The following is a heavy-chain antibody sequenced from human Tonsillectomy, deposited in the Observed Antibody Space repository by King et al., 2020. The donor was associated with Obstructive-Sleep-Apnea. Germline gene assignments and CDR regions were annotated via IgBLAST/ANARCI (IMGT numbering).Heavy chain of an antibody. CDR1: GGSISSSSYY. D-gene: IGHD3-22*01. CDR3: ARETYDYSDYQPDPNDAFYV. Sequence: QLQESGPGLVKPSGTLFLSCIVSGGSISSSSYYWALSRQPPEKGLGGVGSIYYRGTTYYNPSLKSRITISVDTSKNPFSLKLTSVTAADTAVYYCARETYDYSDYQPDPNDAFYVWGQGTMVTASS. V-gene: IGHV4-39*07. CDR2: IYYRGTT. J-gene: IGHJ3*01.